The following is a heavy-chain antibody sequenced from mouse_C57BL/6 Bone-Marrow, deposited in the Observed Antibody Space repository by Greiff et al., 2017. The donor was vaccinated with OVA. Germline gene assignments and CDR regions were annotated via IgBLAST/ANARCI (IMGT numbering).Heavy chain of an antibody. CDR3: ARSLYYYGSSSLFAY. CDR2: IHPNSGST. J-gene: IGHJ3*01. V-gene: IGHV1-64*01. D-gene: IGHD1-1*01. Sequence: QVQLQQPGAELVKPGASVKLSCKASGYTFTSYWMHWVKQRPGQGLEWIGMIHPNSGSTNYNEKFKSKATLTVDKSSSTAYMQLSSLTSEDSAVYYCARSLYYYGSSSLFAYWGQGTLVTVSA. CDR1: GYTFTSYW.